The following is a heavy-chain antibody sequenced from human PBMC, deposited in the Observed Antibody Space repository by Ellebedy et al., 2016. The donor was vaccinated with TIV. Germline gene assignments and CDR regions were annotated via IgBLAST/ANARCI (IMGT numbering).Heavy chain of an antibody. V-gene: IGHV4-59*01. Sequence: MPSETLSLTCTVSGGSISSYYWSWIRQPPGKGLEWIGYIYYSGSTNYNPSLKSRVTISVDTSKNQFSLKLSSVTAADTAVYYCERGVSVGIAEDWGQGTLVTVSS. D-gene: IGHD6-13*01. CDR1: GGSISSYY. CDR2: IYYSGST. J-gene: IGHJ4*02. CDR3: ERGVSVGIAED.